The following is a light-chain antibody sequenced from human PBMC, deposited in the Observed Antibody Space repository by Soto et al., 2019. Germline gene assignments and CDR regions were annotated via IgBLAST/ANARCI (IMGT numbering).Light chain of an antibody. Sequence: EIVNTHSPHTLSVSPGERATLSCMAGQTVISNFAWYQQKPGQAPRLIIYGASTRATGIPARFSGSGSGTECTLTISGLQSEDVEVYYCQQYNNWPITFGQGTRLEIK. J-gene: IGKJ5*01. CDR1: QTVISN. V-gene: IGKV3-15*01. CDR3: QQYNNWPIT. CDR2: GAS.